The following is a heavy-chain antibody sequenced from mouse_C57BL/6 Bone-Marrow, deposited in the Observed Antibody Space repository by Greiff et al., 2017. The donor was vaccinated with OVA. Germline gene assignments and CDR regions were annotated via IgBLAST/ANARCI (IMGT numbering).Heavy chain of an antibody. CDR1: GYAFSSSW. CDR2: IYPGDGDT. D-gene: IGHD2-3*01. CDR3: ASIDGYYDYFDY. J-gene: IGHJ2*01. V-gene: IGHV1-82*01. Sequence: QVQLKQSGPELVKPGASVKISCKASGYAFSSSWMNWVKQRPGKGLEWIGRIYPGDGDTNYNGKFKGKATLTADKSSSTAYMQLSSLTSEDSAVYFCASIDGYYDYFDYWGQGTTLTVSS.